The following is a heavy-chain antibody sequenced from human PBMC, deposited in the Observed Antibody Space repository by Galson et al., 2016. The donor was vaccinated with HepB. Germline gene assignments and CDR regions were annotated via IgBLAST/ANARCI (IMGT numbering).Heavy chain of an antibody. CDR3: ARGIPHYYGSGSLIDY. CDR1: GYTFTSYE. J-gene: IGHJ4*02. Sequence: SVKASCKASGYTFTSYEINWVRQATGQGLEWVGWMNPNRGKTAYAQKFQGRVTMTRNTSISTAYMELSSLRSEDTAVYYCARGIPHYYGSGSLIDYWGQGTLVTVSS. V-gene: IGHV1-8*01. CDR2: MNPNRGKT. D-gene: IGHD3-10*01.